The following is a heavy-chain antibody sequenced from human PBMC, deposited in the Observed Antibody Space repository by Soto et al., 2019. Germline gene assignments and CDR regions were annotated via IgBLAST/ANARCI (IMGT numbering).Heavy chain of an antibody. V-gene: IGHV3-30*18. CDR1: GFTFSSYG. CDR3: AKDLTSYYGSGSFDY. Sequence: QVQLVESGGGVVQPGRSLRLSCAASGFTFSSYGMHWVRQAPGKGLEWVAVISYDGSNKYYADSVQGRFTISRDNSKNKLYLQMNSLSDEYTAVYYCAKDLTSYYGSGSFDYWGQGTLVTVSS. CDR2: ISYDGSNK. J-gene: IGHJ4*02. D-gene: IGHD3-10*01.